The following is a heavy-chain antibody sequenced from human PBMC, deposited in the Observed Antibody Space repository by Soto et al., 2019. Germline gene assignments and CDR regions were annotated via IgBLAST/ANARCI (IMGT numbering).Heavy chain of an antibody. D-gene: IGHD3-10*01. CDR2: IKQDGSEK. CDR3: ARDSLRVRWFSYYFGY. Sequence: PGGSLRLSCAASGFTFSSYWMSWVRQAPGKGLEWVANIKQDGSEKYYVDSVKGRFTISRDNAKNSLYLQMNSLRAEDTAVYYCARDSLRVRWFSYYFGYWGQGTLVTVSS. V-gene: IGHV3-7*05. CDR1: GFTFSSYW. J-gene: IGHJ4*02.